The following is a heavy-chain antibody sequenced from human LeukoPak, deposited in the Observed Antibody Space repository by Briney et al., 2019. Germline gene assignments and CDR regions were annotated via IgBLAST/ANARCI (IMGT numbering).Heavy chain of an antibody. Sequence: HSGGSLRLSCAASGFTFSNYAINWVRQAPGRGLEWVSGISGSGGSTYYADSVKGRFTISRDNAKNSLYLQLNSLRAEDTAVYYCARDPYSGSYSDYYYYYMDVWGKGTTVTVSS. CDR3: ARDPYSGSYSDYYYYYMDV. V-gene: IGHV3-23*01. CDR2: ISGSGGST. D-gene: IGHD1-26*01. J-gene: IGHJ6*03. CDR1: GFTFSNYA.